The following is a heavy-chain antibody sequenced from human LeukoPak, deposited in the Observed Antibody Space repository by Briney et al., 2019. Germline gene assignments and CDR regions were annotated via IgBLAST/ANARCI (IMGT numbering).Heavy chain of an antibody. CDR2: IYYSGST. Sequence: SQTLSLTCTVSGGSISSGDYYWSWIRQPPGKGLEWIGYIYYSGSTYYNPSLKSRVTISVDTSKNQFSLKLSSVTAADTAVYYCARTGHSSSLYFYWGQGTLVTVSS. D-gene: IGHD6-13*01. J-gene: IGHJ4*02. V-gene: IGHV4-30-4*01. CDR3: ARTGHSSSLYFY. CDR1: GGSISSGDYY.